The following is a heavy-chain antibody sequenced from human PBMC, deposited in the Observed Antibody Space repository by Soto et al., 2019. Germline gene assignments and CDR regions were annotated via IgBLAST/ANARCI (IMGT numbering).Heavy chain of an antibody. CDR2: FYYSGNT. CDR1: GGSISNYY. J-gene: IGHJ3*01. CDR3: ERQPPGGDDSFDV. V-gene: IGHV4-59*08. D-gene: IGHD3-16*01. Sequence: QVQLQESGPGLVKPLETLSLTCAVAGGSISNYYWSWIRQSPGKRLEWIGYFYYSGNTKYNPSLKIRVTISEDPSKDQFPLELTSVAAAGTAVYYWERQPPGGDDSFDVWGQGTMVTVSS.